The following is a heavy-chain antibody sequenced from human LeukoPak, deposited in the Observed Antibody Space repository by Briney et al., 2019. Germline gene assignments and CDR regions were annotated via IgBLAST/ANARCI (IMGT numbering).Heavy chain of an antibody. CDR1: GFTFSNYG. J-gene: IGHJ4*02. V-gene: IGHV3-7*05. Sequence: GGSLRLSCAASGFTFSNYGMSWVRQAPGKGLEWVANIKPDGSEKDYVDSVKGRFTISRDNSKNTLYLQMNSLRAEDTAVYYCAKVRRYWGGGSFDYWGQGTLVTVSS. CDR3: AKVRRYWGGGSFDY. CDR2: IKPDGSEK. D-gene: IGHD2-21*01.